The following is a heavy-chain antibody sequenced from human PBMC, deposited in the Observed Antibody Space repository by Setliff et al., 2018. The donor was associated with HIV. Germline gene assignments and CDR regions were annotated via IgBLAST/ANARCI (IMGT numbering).Heavy chain of an antibody. CDR1: GYTFNSYL. Sequence: ASVKVSCKASGYTFNSYLVSWVRQAPGQRLEWMGLIHPGNDNREYSQRFQGRLTMTRDTSASMVYMELNSLTSEDTDGYFCARFSSVYAAIHNWGPGTLVTVSS. D-gene: IGHD2-2*01. CDR2: IHPGNDNR. CDR3: ARFSSVYAAIHN. V-gene: IGHV1-3*01. J-gene: IGHJ4*02.